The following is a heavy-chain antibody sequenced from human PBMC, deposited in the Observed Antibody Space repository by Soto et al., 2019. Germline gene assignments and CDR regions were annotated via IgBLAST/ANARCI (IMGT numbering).Heavy chain of an antibody. CDR2: IYYSGST. V-gene: IGHV4-61*01. CDR1: GDSVGNGPYY. J-gene: IGHJ6*02. Sequence: QVRLQESGPGLVKPSETLSLSCLVSGDSVGNGPYYWSWIRQSPGEGLEWIAYIYYSGSTNVNPSLERRVNISIVMSQNQFFLELRSVTAADAAVYFCARVGSSCHSGGCYYYYGLGVWGQGATVAISS. D-gene: IGHD1-26*01. CDR3: ARVGSSCHSGGCYYYYGLGV.